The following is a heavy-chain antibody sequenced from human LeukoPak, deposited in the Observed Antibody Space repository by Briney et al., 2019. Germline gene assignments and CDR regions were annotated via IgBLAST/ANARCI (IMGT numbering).Heavy chain of an antibody. CDR3: AKFGSSGWYAVTAMGYYFDY. Sequence: GGSLRLSCAASRFTFSSCAMTWVRQAPGKGLEWVSTISGSGGSTYYADSVKGRFTISRDNSRNTLYLQMNSLRAEDTAVYYCAKFGSSGWYAVTAMGYYFDYWGQGTLVTVSS. CDR1: RFTFSSCA. D-gene: IGHD6-19*01. J-gene: IGHJ4*02. CDR2: ISGSGGST. V-gene: IGHV3-23*01.